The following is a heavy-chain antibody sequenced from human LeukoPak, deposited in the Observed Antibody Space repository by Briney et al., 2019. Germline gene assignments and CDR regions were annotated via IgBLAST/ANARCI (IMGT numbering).Heavy chain of an antibody. V-gene: IGHV3-7*01. CDR2: IKEDGSEK. J-gene: IGHJ5*02. D-gene: IGHD1-26*01. Sequence: GGSLRLSCAASGFTFSSYSMNWVRQAPGKGLELVANIKEDGSEKYYVDSVKGRFTISRDNAKNSLYLQMNSLRAEDTAVYYCVYGGSYYVAWGQGTLVTVSS. CDR3: VYGGSYYVA. CDR1: GFTFSSYS.